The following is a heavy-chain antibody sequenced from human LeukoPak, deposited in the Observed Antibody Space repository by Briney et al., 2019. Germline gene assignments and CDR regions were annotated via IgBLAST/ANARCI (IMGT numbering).Heavy chain of an antibody. J-gene: IGHJ5*02. V-gene: IGHV3-66*02. CDR1: GFTVSSYG. Sequence: PGGSLRLSCAASGFTVSSYGMSWVRQAPGKGPEWVSLVYSDGVTRYADSVQGRFTISRDNSENTVYLQMNNLRVEDTAVYHCVRDRAEGRAWVEFDPWGQGILVTVSS. CDR2: VYSDGVT. CDR3: VRDRAEGRAWVEFDP.